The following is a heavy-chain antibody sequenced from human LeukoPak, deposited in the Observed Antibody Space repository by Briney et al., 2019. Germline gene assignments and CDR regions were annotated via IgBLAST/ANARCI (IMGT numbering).Heavy chain of an antibody. J-gene: IGHJ6*03. Sequence: GGSLRLSCAASGLTFSTYAMSWVRQAPGKGLAWVSSISGSGATTYYADSVKGRFTISRDNSKNTLYLQMNSLRVEDTAVYYCATDPPYGGYYYYYYYMDVWGKGTTVTVSS. CDR2: ISGSGATT. CDR1: GLTFSTYA. CDR3: ATDPPYGGYYYYYYYMDV. V-gene: IGHV3-23*01. D-gene: IGHD5-12*01.